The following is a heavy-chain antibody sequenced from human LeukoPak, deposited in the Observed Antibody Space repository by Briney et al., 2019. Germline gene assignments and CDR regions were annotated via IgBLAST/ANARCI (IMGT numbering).Heavy chain of an antibody. CDR2: TSSDGSDQ. J-gene: IGHJ4*02. D-gene: IGHD5-18*01. V-gene: IGHV3-30-3*01. Sequence: GGSLRLSCAASGFTFSRYALHWVRQAPGKGLEWVALTSSDGSDQYYADFVKGRFTISKDKSKNTLYLQMNSLRAEDTAVYYCAKLGYSYGYYFDYWGQGTLVTVSS. CDR3: AKLGYSYGYYFDY. CDR1: GFTFSRYA.